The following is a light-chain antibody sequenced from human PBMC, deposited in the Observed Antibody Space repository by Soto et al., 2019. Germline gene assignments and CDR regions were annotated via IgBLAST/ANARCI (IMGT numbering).Light chain of an antibody. J-gene: IGKJ1*01. CDR3: QQYCGSPQT. CDR1: HSVSNY. Sequence: EMVLTQSPGTLSLSPGERATLSCRASHSVSNYLAWYQQKPGQAPRLLIYGASRSATVIPDRFSGSGSGTDFTLTISRLEPEDFAVYDCQQYCGSPQTFGQGTNVEIK. V-gene: IGKV3-20*01. CDR2: GAS.